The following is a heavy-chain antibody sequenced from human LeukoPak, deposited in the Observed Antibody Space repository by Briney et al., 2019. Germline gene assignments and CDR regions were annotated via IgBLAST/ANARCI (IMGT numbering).Heavy chain of an antibody. V-gene: IGHV5-51*01. Sequence: GESLRISCKGSGYSFTSYWIGWVRQMPGKGLEWMGIIYPGDSDTRYSPSFQGQVTISADKSISTAYLQWSSLKASDTAMYYCAADYGGNPTVGAFDIWGQGTMVTVSS. J-gene: IGHJ3*02. CDR1: GYSFTSYW. CDR2: IYPGDSDT. CDR3: AADYGGNPTVGAFDI. D-gene: IGHD4-23*01.